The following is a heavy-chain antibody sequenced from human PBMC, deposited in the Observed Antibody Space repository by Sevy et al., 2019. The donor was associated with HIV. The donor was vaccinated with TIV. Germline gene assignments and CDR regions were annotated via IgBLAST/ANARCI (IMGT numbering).Heavy chain of an antibody. Sequence: ASVKVSCKASGYTFTSYYMHWVRQAPGQGLEWMGIINPSGGSTSYAQKFQGRVTMTRDTSTSTVYMEMSSLRSEDTAVYYCARCPDIVVVPAAIYGMDVWGQGTTVTVSS. CDR2: INPSGGST. CDR1: GYTFTSYY. V-gene: IGHV1-46*01. J-gene: IGHJ6*02. D-gene: IGHD2-2*01. CDR3: ARCPDIVVVPAAIYGMDV.